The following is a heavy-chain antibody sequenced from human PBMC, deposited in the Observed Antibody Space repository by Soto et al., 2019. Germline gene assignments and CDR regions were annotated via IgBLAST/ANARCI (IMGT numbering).Heavy chain of an antibody. D-gene: IGHD2-21*01. V-gene: IGHV3-30*18. Sequence: QVQLVESGGGVVQPGRSLRLSCAASGFTFSSYGMHWVRQAPGKGLEWVAVISYDGSNKYYADSVKGRFTISRDNSKNTLYLQMNSLRAEDTAVYYCAKDLVRGNYYYYYGMDVWGQGTTVTVS. CDR1: GFTFSSYG. J-gene: IGHJ6*02. CDR2: ISYDGSNK. CDR3: AKDLVRGNYYYYYGMDV.